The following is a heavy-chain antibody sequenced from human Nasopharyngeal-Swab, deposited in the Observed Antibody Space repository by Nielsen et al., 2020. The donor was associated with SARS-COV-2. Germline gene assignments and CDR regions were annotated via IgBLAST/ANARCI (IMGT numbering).Heavy chain of an antibody. V-gene: IGHV4-39*07. CDR3: ARERGRGGIWNYYYYYMDV. D-gene: IGHD3-16*01. J-gene: IGHJ6*03. CDR1: GGSISSSSYY. CDR2: IYYSGST. Sequence: SETLSLTCTVSGGSISSSSYYWGWIRQPPGKGLEWIGSIYYSGSTYYNPSLKSRVTISVDTSKNQFSLKLSSVTAADTAVYYCARERGRGGIWNYYYYYMDVWGIGTTVTVSS.